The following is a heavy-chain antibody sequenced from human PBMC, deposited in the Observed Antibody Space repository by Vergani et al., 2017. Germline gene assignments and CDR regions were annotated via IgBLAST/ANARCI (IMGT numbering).Heavy chain of an antibody. CDR3: AREPIGYCSGGSCPRDAFDI. J-gene: IGHJ3*02. D-gene: IGHD2-15*01. Sequence: QVQLQQWGAGLLKPSETLSLTCAVYGGSFSGYYWSWIRQPPGKGLEWIGEINHSGSTNYNPSLKSRVTISVDTSKNQFSLKLCSVTAADTAVYYCAREPIGYCSGGSCPRDAFDIWGQGTMVTVSS. CDR1: GGSFSGYY. CDR2: INHSGST. V-gene: IGHV4-34*01.